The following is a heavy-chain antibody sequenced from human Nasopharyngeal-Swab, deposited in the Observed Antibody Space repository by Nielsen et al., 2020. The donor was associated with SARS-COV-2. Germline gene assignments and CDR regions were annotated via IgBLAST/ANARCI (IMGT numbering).Heavy chain of an antibody. V-gene: IGHV3-7*01. D-gene: IGHD2-15*01. CDR1: GFTFSSLW. J-gene: IGHJ3*01. CDR3: ARDWSRAADV. CDR2: INPDGSEK. Sequence: GGSLRLSCAASGFTFSSLWMSWVRQVPGKGLEWVADINPDGSEKFYVDSAKGRFTISRDNAKNSMSLQMNSLRVEDTAVYYCARDWSRAADVWGQGTMVTVSS.